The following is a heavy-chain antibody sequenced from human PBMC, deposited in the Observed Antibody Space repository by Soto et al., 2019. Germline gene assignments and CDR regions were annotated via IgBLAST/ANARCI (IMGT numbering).Heavy chain of an antibody. CDR1: GGTFSSYT. Sequence: QVQLVQSGAEVKKPGSSVKVSCKASGGTFSSYTISWVRQAPGQGLEWLGRIIPILGIANYAQKFQGRVTTTADKSTSTAYMELSSLRSEDTAVYYCARGPYYYDTDVWGKGTTVTVSS. V-gene: IGHV1-69*02. CDR3: ARGPYYYDTDV. CDR2: IIPILGIA. J-gene: IGHJ6*03.